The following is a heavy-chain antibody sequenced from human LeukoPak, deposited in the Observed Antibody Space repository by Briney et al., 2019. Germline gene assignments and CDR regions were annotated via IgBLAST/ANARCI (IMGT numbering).Heavy chain of an antibody. V-gene: IGHV1-69*04. CDR2: FIPMVGVE. CDR3: ARVQAVGVPVAIDAYYSYGMDV. J-gene: IGHJ6*02. Sequence: SVKVSCKASGGTFSRNAISWVRQAPGQGLEWMGKFIPMVGVETYAQSFQGRVTITADRSTSTAYMELSSLRSEDTAVYYCARVQAVGVPVAIDAYYSYGMDVWGQGTAVTVSS. CDR1: GGTFSRNA. D-gene: IGHD2-15*01.